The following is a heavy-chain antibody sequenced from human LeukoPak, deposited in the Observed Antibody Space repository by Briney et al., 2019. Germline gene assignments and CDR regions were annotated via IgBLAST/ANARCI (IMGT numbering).Heavy chain of an antibody. CDR1: GGSISSYY. J-gene: IGHJ4*02. CDR3: ASPSGSYYY. CDR2: IYYSGST. V-gene: IGHV4-59*12. D-gene: IGHD1-26*01. Sequence: SETLSLTCTVSGGSISSYYWSWIRQPPGKGLEWIGYIYYSGSTYYNPSLKSRVTISVDTSKNQFSLKLSSVTAADTAVYYCASPSGSYYYWGQGTLVTVSS.